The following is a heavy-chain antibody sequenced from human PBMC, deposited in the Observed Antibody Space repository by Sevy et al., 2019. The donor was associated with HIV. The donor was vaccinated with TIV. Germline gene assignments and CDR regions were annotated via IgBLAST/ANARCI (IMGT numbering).Heavy chain of an antibody. Sequence: ASVKVSCKASGYTFTGYYMHWVRQAPGQGLEWMGRINPNSGGTNYAQKFQGGFTMTRDTSISTAYMELSRLRSDDTAVYYCARDPETYYDYIWGSYRHKYYFDYWGQGTLVTVSS. D-gene: IGHD3-16*02. CDR1: GYTFTGYY. CDR2: INPNSGGT. V-gene: IGHV1-2*06. CDR3: ARDPETYYDYIWGSYRHKYYFDY. J-gene: IGHJ4*02.